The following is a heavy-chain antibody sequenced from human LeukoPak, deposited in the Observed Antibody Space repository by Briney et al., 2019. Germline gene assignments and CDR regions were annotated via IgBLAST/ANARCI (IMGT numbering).Heavy chain of an antibody. CDR3: AREVDSGYYYMDV. Sequence: PGGSLRLSCAASGFTFSSYEMNWVRQAPGKGLEWVSYISSSGSTIYYADSVKGRFTISRDNAKNSLCLQMNSLRAEDTAVYYCAREVDSGYYYMDVWGKGTTVTVSS. D-gene: IGHD5-12*01. J-gene: IGHJ6*03. CDR2: ISSSGSTI. CDR1: GFTFSSYE. V-gene: IGHV3-48*03.